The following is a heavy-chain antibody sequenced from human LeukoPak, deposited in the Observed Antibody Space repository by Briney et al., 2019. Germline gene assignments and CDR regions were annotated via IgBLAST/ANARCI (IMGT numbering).Heavy chain of an antibody. Sequence: SETLSLTCAVYGGSFSGNYWSWIRQPPGKGLEWIGEINHSGSTHHNPSLKSRITMSVDTSKNQFSLKLSSVTAADTAVYYCARDGPRSGYDLGHFDNLGQGTLVTASS. CDR3: ARDGPRSGYDLGHFDN. V-gene: IGHV4-34*10. CDR1: GGSFSGNY. J-gene: IGHJ4*02. D-gene: IGHD5-12*01. CDR2: INHSGST.